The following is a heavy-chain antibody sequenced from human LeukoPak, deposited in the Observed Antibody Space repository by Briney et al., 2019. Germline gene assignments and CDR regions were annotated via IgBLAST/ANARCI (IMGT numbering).Heavy chain of an antibody. CDR2: IKSKTDGGTT. D-gene: IGHD2-2*02. Sequence: GGSLRLSCAASGFTFSNAWMSWVRQAPGKGLEWVGRIKSKTDGGTTDYAAPVKGRFTISRDDSKNTLYLQMNSLRAEDTAVYYCTKTAPAAIYWFDPWGQGTLVTVSS. CDR1: GFTFSNAW. V-gene: IGHV3-15*01. J-gene: IGHJ5*02. CDR3: TKTAPAAIYWFDP.